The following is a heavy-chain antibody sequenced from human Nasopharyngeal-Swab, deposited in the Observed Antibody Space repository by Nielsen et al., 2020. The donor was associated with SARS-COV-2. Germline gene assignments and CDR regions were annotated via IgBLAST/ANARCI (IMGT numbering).Heavy chain of an antibody. V-gene: IGHV3-30*03. CDR1: GFTFSIYG. D-gene: IGHD3-3*01. Sequence: GESLKISCAASGFTFSIYGMHWVRQAPGKGPEWVAFISYDGSNKHYADSVKGRFTISRDNSKNTLYLQMNSLRAEDTAVYYCAREGLGVANDYWGQGTLVTVSS. CDR2: ISYDGSNK. J-gene: IGHJ4*02. CDR3: AREGLGVANDY.